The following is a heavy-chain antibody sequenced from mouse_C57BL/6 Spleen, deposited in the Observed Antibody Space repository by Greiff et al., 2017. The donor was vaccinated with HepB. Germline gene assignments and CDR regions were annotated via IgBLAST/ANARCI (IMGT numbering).Heavy chain of an antibody. D-gene: IGHD2-5*01. CDR1: GYTFTSYG. V-gene: IGHV1-81*01. CDR3: ARRYYSNYGEGFDY. CDR2: IYPRSGNT. J-gene: IGHJ2*01. Sequence: VKLQESGAELARPGASVKLSCKASGYTFTSYGISWVKQRTGQGLEWIGEIYPRSGNTYYNEKFKGKATLTADKSSSTAYMELRSLTSEDSAVYFCARRYYSNYGEGFDYWGQGTTLTVSS.